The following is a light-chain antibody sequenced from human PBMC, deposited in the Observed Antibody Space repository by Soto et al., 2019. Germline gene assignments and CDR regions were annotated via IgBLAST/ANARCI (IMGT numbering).Light chain of an antibody. J-gene: IGKJ1*01. CDR1: RLITSW. Sequence: IQMTHSPSTMTGSLGHRVTITYQARRLITSWLAWYQQNPGKAPKLLIYKASTLTSGVPSRFSGSGSGTEFTLTIRSMPTADSATYSCQQYSRYPQAFGQGTKVDIK. V-gene: IGKV1-5*03. CDR3: QQYSRYPQA. CDR2: KAS.